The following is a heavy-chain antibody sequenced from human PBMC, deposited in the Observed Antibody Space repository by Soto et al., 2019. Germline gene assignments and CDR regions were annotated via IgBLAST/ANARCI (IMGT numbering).Heavy chain of an antibody. V-gene: IGHV3-66*01. Sequence: PGGSLSLSCAASGFTVSGHYMTWVRQTPGKGLEWVSVIYSSGSTYYADSVKGRFTISRDNSKNTVYLQMDSLRAEDTAVYYCVRTITGTSDYRGQGTLVTVSS. CDR1: GFTVSGHY. CDR2: IYSSGST. D-gene: IGHD1-20*01. J-gene: IGHJ4*02. CDR3: VRTITGTSDY.